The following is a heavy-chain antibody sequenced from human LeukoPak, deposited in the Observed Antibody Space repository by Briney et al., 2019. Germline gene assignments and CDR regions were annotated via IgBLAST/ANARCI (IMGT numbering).Heavy chain of an antibody. D-gene: IGHD3-10*01. CDR1: GGSFSGYY. Sequence: SETLSLTCGVSGGSFSGYYWTWIRQSPGKGLEWLGEIHYSGSTYYNPSLKSRVTISVDTSKNQFSLKLSSVTAADTAVYYCARQGGYYGSGSYESYWGQGTLVTVSS. V-gene: IGHV4-34*01. CDR2: IHYSGST. J-gene: IGHJ4*02. CDR3: ARQGGYYGSGSYESY.